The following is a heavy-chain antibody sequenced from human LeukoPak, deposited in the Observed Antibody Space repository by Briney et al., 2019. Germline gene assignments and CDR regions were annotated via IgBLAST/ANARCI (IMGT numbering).Heavy chain of an antibody. CDR3: AKKGGNSGFFDS. V-gene: IGHV3-23*01. CDR2: IGPSGAST. Sequence: PGGSLRLSCAAYAFTFSSYAMSWVRQAPGKGLEWVSAIGPSGASTYYTDSVKGRFTISRDNSKNTLYLQMNSLRAEDTAVYYCAKKGGNSGFFDSWSQGTLVTVSS. J-gene: IGHJ4*02. CDR1: AFTFSSYA. D-gene: IGHD4-23*01.